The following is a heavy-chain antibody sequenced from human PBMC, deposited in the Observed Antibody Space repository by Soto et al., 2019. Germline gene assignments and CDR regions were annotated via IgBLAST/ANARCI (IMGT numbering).Heavy chain of an antibody. D-gene: IGHD2-8*02. J-gene: IGHJ4*02. CDR3: ARDKITGLFDY. V-gene: IGHV4-30-4*01. CDR2: IYYTGSA. Sequence: SETLSLTCTVSSGSISSADYYWSWIRQPPGKGLEWIGYIYYTGSAYYNPSLKSRVTMSVDTSKNQFSLKLTSVTAADTAVYYCARDKITGLFDYWGQGTLVTVSS. CDR1: SGSISSADYY.